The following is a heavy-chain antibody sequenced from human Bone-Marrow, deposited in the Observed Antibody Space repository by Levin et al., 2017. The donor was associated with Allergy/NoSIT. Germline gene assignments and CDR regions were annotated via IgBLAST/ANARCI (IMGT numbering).Heavy chain of an antibody. Sequence: AGGSLRLSCAASGFTFSSYAMHWVRQAPGKGLEWVAVISYDGSNKYYADSVKGRFTISRDNSKNTLYLQMNSLRAEDTAVYYCARDRPDHYYDSSGYFVDLSYHYYGMDVWGQGTTVTVSS. CDR2: ISYDGSNK. V-gene: IGHV3-30-3*01. D-gene: IGHD3-22*01. J-gene: IGHJ6*02. CDR3: ARDRPDHYYDSSGYFVDLSYHYYGMDV. CDR1: GFTFSSYA.